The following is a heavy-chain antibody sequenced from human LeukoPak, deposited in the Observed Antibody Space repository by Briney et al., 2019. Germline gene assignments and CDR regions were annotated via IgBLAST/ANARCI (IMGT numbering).Heavy chain of an antibody. CDR2: INTNTGNP. CDR3: ARGRFRIAAAGQNWFDP. D-gene: IGHD6-13*01. J-gene: IGHJ5*02. Sequence: GASVKVSCKASGYTFTSYAMNWVRQAPGQGLEWMGWINTNTGNPTYAQGFTGRFAFSLDTSVSTAYLQISSLKAEDTAVYYCARGRFRIAAAGQNWFDPWGQGTLVTVSS. V-gene: IGHV7-4-1*02. CDR1: GYTFTSYA.